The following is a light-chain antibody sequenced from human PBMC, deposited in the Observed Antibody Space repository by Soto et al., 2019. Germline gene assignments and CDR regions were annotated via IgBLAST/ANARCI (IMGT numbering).Light chain of an antibody. CDR1: QSVRSNF. J-gene: IGKJ4*01. Sequence: EIVLTQSPGTLSFSPGERATLSCRASQSVRSNFLAWYQQKRGQAPRLLISGASSRATGIPDRFSGSGSGTDFTLTSSRLEPGEFALYYCQQYGSSPLTFGGGTHVEIK. V-gene: IGKV3-20*01. CDR3: QQYGSSPLT. CDR2: GAS.